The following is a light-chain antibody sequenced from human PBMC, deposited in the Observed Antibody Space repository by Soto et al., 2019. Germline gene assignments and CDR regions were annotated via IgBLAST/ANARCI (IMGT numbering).Light chain of an antibody. CDR3: QQYGSSTGT. V-gene: IGKV3-20*01. CDR1: QSVSSSY. CDR2: GAS. J-gene: IGKJ1*01. Sequence: DIVLTQSPCTLSLSPGDRATLSCRASQSVSSSYLAWYQQKPGQAHRLLIYGASSRATGITDRFSGSGCGTDFTLTISRLEPEDFAVYYCQQYGSSTGTFGQGTKVEIK.